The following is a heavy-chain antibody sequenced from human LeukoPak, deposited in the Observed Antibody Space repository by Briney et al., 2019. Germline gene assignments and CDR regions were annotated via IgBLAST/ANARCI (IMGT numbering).Heavy chain of an antibody. J-gene: IGHJ6*02. CDR1: GGSISSSSYY. Sequence: SSETLSLTCTVSGGSISSSSYYWGWIRQPPGKGLEWIGSIYYSGSTYYNPSLKSRVTISVDTSKNQFSLKLSSVTAADTAVYYCARLSCSSTSCYYYYGIDVWGQGTTVTVSS. V-gene: IGHV4-39*01. CDR3: ARLSCSSTSCYYYYGIDV. CDR2: IYYSGST. D-gene: IGHD2-2*01.